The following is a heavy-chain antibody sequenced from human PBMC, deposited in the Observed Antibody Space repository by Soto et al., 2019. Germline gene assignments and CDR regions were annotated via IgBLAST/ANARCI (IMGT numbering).Heavy chain of an antibody. CDR2: IIPILGTA. CDR1: GGTFSSYA. D-gene: IGHD5-18*01. Sequence: QVQLVQSGAEVKKPGSSVKVSCKASGGTFSSYAISWVRQAPGQGLAWMGGIIPILGTANYAQKFQGRVTITADESTSTAYMELSSLRSEDTAVYYCARVVDTAMVKVPNGCDPWGQGTLVTVSS. CDR3: ARVVDTAMVKVPNGCDP. V-gene: IGHV1-69*01. J-gene: IGHJ5*02.